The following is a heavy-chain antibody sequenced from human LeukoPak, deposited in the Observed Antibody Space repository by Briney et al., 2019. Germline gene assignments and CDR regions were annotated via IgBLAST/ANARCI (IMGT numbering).Heavy chain of an antibody. D-gene: IGHD3-10*01. CDR2: IDPSDSYT. CDR1: GYSFTSYW. CDR3: ARGITMVRGVDNWFDP. V-gene: IGHV5-10-1*01. Sequence: GESLRISCKGSGYSFTSYWISWVRQMPGKGLEWMGRIDPSDSYTNYSPSFQGHVTISADKSISTAYLQWSSLKASDTAMYYCARGITMVRGVDNWFDPWGQGTLVTVSP. J-gene: IGHJ5*02.